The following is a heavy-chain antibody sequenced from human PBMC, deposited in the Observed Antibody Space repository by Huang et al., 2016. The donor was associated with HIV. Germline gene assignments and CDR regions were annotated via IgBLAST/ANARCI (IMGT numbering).Heavy chain of an antibody. V-gene: IGHV4-59*11. CDR1: GGSISTHY. Sequence: QVQLQESGPGLVKPSETLSLTCTVSGGSISTHYWSWIRQPPGKGLAWIGSIDYSGSTNASPSLKSRVTILLDTSKNQFSLRVNSVTAADTAMYYCARDHHDFWRGYRRMYFFDHWGQGTLVTVSS. J-gene: IGHJ4*02. CDR3: ARDHHDFWRGYRRMYFFDH. D-gene: IGHD3-3*01. CDR2: IDYSGST.